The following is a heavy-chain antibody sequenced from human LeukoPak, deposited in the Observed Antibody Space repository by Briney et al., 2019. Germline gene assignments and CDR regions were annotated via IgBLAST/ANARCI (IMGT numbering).Heavy chain of an antibody. D-gene: IGHD2-15*01. CDR2: IIPIFGTE. V-gene: IGHV1-69*13. CDR1: GGTFSSYA. J-gene: IGHJ2*01. CDR3: ARGPDVVVEAAPGEYWYFDL. Sequence: GASVKVSCKASGGTFSSYAINWVRQAPGQGLEWMGGIIPIFGTENYAPKFQGRVTITADESTSTADMELGSLRSEDTAVYYCARGPDVVVEAAPGEYWYFDLWGRGTLVTVSS.